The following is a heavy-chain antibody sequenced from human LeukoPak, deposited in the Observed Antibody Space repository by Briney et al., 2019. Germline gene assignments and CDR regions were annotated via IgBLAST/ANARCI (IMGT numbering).Heavy chain of an antibody. D-gene: IGHD3-10*01. CDR1: GFTFSSYA. CDR2: ISGSGGST. CDR3: AKAGRMVRGANLLFDY. Sequence: GGSLRLSCAASGFTFSSYAMSWVRQAPGKGLEWVSAISGSGGSTYYADSVKGRFTISRNNSKNTLYLQMNSLRAEDTAVYYCAKAGRMVRGANLLFDYWGQGTLVTVSS. V-gene: IGHV3-23*01. J-gene: IGHJ4*02.